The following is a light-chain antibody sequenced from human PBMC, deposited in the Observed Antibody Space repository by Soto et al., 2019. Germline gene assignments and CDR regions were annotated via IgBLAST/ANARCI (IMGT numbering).Light chain of an antibody. CDR3: QQYKGYPHT. Sequence: DIQMTQSPSTLSASIGDRVTITCRASQSISNWLAWYQQRPGGAPKLLIYKASSLETGVPSRFSGSGSGSDFTLTISSLQPEDFATYYCQQYKGYPHTFGQGTRLEIK. CDR2: KAS. V-gene: IGKV1-5*03. J-gene: IGKJ5*01. CDR1: QSISNW.